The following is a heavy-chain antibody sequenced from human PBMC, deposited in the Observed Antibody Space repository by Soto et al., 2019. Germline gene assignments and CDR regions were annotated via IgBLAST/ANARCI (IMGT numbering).Heavy chain of an antibody. D-gene: IGHD3-16*01. CDR2: INPSRGST. J-gene: IGHJ6*02. V-gene: IGHV1-46*01. CDR3: AREPMMSGSAMGNYYGMDV. Sequence: ASVKVSCKASGYTFTIYYMHWVRQAPGQGLEWMGVINPSRGSTTYAQTFQGRVTMTRDTSTSTVYVDLSSLRSEDTAVYYCAREPMMSGSAMGNYYGMDVWGQGTTVTVSS. CDR1: GYTFTIYY.